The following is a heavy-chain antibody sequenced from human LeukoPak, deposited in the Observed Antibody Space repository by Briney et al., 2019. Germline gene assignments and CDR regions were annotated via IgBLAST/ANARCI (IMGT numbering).Heavy chain of an antibody. CDR3: AARSREKIAVALLYYFDY. D-gene: IGHD6-19*01. V-gene: IGHV4-39*01. CDR2: IYYSGST. J-gene: IGHJ4*02. Sequence: TPSETLSLTCTVSGGSISSSSYYWGWIRQPPGKGLEWIGSIYYSGSTYYNPSLKGRVTISVDTSKNQFSLKLSSVTAADTAVYYCAARSREKIAVALLYYFDYWGQGTLVTVSS. CDR1: GGSISSSSYY.